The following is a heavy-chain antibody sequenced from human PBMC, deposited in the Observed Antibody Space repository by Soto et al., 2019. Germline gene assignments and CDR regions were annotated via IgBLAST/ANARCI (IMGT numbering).Heavy chain of an antibody. CDR2: INPSGGSA. V-gene: IGHV1-46*03. CDR3: ARSHYYGSGAYTPDDN. CDR1: GYIFTSYY. D-gene: IGHD3-10*01. J-gene: IGHJ4*02. Sequence: QVQLVQSGAEVKKPGASVKVSCKASGYIFTSYYMHWVRQAPGQGLEWMGMINPSGGSASYTQKFQGRVTMTRDTSTNTIYMELSSLRSEDTAVYYCARSHYYGSGAYTPDDNWGQGTLVIVSS.